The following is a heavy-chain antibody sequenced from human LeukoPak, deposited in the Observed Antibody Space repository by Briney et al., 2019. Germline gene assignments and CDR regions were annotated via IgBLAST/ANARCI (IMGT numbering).Heavy chain of an antibody. CDR3: AHRHLLCSGGSCHTGFDY. CDR2: IYWDDDK. D-gene: IGHD2-15*01. J-gene: IGHJ4*02. Sequence: SGPTLVNPTQTLTLTCTFSGFSLSTSGVGVGWIRQPPGKALEWLALIYWDDDKRYSPSLKSRLTITKDTSKNQVVLTMTNMDPVDTATYYCAHRHLLCSGGSCHTGFDYWGQGTLVTVSS. V-gene: IGHV2-5*02. CDR1: GFSLSTSGVG.